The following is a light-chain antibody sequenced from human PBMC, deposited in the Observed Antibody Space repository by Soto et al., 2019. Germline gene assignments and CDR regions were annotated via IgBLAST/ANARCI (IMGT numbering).Light chain of an antibody. V-gene: IGKV3-20*01. CDR1: QSVSSSY. CDR3: QHYSNWPPT. J-gene: IGKJ3*01. Sequence: EIVLTQSPGTLSLSPGERATLSCRASQSVSSSYLAWYQQKPGQAPRLLIYGAPSRATGIPDRFSGSGSGTDFTLTISRLEPEDFAVYYCQHYSNWPPTFGPGTKVEIK. CDR2: GAP.